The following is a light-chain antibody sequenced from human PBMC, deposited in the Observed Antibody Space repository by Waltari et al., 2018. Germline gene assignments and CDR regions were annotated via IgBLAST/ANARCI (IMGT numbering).Light chain of an antibody. CDR2: DNK. CDR1: SSNIENNY. V-gene: IGLV1-51*01. J-gene: IGLJ3*02. Sequence: QSVLTQPPSVSAAPGQRVTISCSGSSSNIENNYVSWYQQLPGTAPQLLIYDNKKRPSGIPDRCSGSKSGTSATLDITGLQTGDEADYYCGAWDTSLSTVMFGGGTKLTVL. CDR3: GAWDTSLSTVM.